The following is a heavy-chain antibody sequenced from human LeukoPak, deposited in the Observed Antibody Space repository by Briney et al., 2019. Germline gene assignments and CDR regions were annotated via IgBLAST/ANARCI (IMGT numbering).Heavy chain of an antibody. CDR1: GFTFSSYS. V-gene: IGHV3-21*01. CDR3: AIDDYGDYMADY. D-gene: IGHD4-17*01. J-gene: IGHJ4*02. Sequence: GGSLRLSCAASGFTFSSYSMNWVRQAPGKGLEWVSSISSSSSYIYYADSVKGRFTISRDNAKNSLYLQMNSLRAEDTAVYYCAIDDYGDYMADYWGQGTLVTVSS. CDR2: ISSSSSYI.